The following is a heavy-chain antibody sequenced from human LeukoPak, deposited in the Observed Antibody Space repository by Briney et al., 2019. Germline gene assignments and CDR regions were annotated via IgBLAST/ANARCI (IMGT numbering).Heavy chain of an antibody. CDR3: ARDHHAPVPHSSGYYGIDY. Sequence: PGGSLRLSCAASGFTFSSYEMNWVRQAPGKGLEWVSYISSSGSTIYYADSVKGRFTISRVNAKNSLYLQMNSLRAEDTAVYYCARDHHAPVPHSSGYYGIDYWGQGTLVIVSS. CDR1: GFTFSSYE. V-gene: IGHV3-48*03. D-gene: IGHD3-22*01. CDR2: ISSSGSTI. J-gene: IGHJ4*02.